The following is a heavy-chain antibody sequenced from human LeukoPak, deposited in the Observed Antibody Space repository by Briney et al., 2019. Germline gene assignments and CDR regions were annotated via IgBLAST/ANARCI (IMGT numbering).Heavy chain of an antibody. CDR2: INHSGST. Sequence: PETLSLTCAVYGGSFSGYYWSWIRQPPGKGLEWIGEINHSGSTNYNPSLKSRVTISVDTSKNQFSLKLSSVTAADTAVYYCARGQGSYPSYYYYYYGMDVWGQGTTVTVSS. J-gene: IGHJ6*02. CDR3: ARGQGSYPSYYYYYYGMDV. CDR1: GGSFSGYY. V-gene: IGHV4-34*01. D-gene: IGHD3-16*02.